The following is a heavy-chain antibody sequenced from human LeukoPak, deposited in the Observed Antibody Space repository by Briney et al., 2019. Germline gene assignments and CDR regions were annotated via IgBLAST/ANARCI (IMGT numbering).Heavy chain of an antibody. CDR2: INHSGST. CDR3: ARLGELHSLWWFDP. J-gene: IGHJ5*02. Sequence: PSETLSLTCAVYGGSFSGYYWSWIRQPPGKGLEWIGEINHSGSTNYNPSLKSRVTISVDTSKNQFSLKLSSVTAADTAVYYCARLGELHSLWWFDPWGQGTLVTVSS. D-gene: IGHD1-26*01. CDR1: GGSFSGYY. V-gene: IGHV4-34*01.